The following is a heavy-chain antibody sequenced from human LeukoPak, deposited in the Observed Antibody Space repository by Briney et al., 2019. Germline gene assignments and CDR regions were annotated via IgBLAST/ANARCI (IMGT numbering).Heavy chain of an antibody. J-gene: IGHJ1*01. CDR1: GFTFSSYW. CDR3: ARAPSEIGGYYPEYFRH. CDR2: IKSDGST. D-gene: IGHD3-22*01. Sequence: GGSLRLSCAASGFTFSSYWMHWVRQAPGKGLVWVSRIKSDGSTNYADYVKGRFTISRDNAKNTVSLQMNSLRAEDTGVYYCARAPSEIGGYYPEYFRHWGQGTLVTVSS. V-gene: IGHV3-74*01.